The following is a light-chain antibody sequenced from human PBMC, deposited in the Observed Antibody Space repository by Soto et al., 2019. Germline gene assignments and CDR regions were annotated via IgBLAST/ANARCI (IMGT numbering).Light chain of an antibody. J-gene: IGLJ2*01. CDR1: SSNIGSNF. CDR3: AAWDDSLNGLT. Sequence: QSVLTQPPSASGPPGQRVTISCSGSSSNIGSNFVYWYQQLPGTAPKLLIYNNNERPSGVPDRFSGSKSGTSASLAISGLRSEDEAHYYCAAWDDSLNGLTFGGGTKLTV. V-gene: IGLV1-47*02. CDR2: NNN.